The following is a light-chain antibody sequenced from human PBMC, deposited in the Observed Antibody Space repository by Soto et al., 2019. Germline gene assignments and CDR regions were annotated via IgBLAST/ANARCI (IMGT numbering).Light chain of an antibody. CDR1: QSISDT. CDR3: QQYGSSPRT. Sequence: EIVMTPSPATLSVSPGGRATLSCRASQSISDTLAWYQQKPGQAPRLLIYGASRRATGFPARFSGSGSGTDFTLTISRLEPEDFAVYYCQQYGSSPRTFGQGTKVDIK. J-gene: IGKJ1*01. CDR2: GAS. V-gene: IGKV3-20*01.